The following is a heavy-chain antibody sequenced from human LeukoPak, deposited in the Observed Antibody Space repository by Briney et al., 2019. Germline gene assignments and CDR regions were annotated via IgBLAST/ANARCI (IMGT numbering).Heavy chain of an antibody. CDR3: PRVYRRLYSCYGPFDFDI. D-gene: IGHD5-12*01. CDR1: GYTFTVYY. V-gene: IGHV1-2*02. Sequence: ASVKVSCKASGYTFTVYYMHWVRQAPGQGLEYMGWIDPKSGGTHYAQRFRGRVAMTRETSISTAYMELSRLRSDDTAAYYCPRVYRRLYSCYGPFDFDIWGQGTLVTVSS. CDR2: IDPKSGGT. J-gene: IGHJ4*02.